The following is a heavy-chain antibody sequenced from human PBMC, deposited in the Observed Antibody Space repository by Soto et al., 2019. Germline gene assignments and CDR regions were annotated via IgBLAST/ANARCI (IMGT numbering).Heavy chain of an antibody. Sequence: SETLSLTCSVSGGSINSSSYFLGWVRQPPGKGLEWIGSIYYSGSTYYNPSLRSRVTISVDTSKIQFSLKLSSVTAADTAVFYCARHYSSGSRNWFDPWGQGTLVTVSS. CDR1: GGSINSSSYF. J-gene: IGHJ5*02. V-gene: IGHV4-39*01. CDR3: ARHYSSGSRNWFDP. CDR2: IYYSGST. D-gene: IGHD6-19*01.